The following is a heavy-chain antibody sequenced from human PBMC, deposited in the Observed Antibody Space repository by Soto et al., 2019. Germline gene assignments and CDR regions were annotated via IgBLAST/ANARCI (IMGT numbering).Heavy chain of an antibody. V-gene: IGHV5-51*01. CDR1: GYSFTSGL. J-gene: IGHJ6*03. CDR2: IYPGDSDT. CDR3: ARATYYDFWSGYYTGWDYYYYMDV. D-gene: IGHD3-3*01. Sequence: GESLKISWKGSGYSFTSGLIGWVRQMPGKGLEWMGIIYPGDSDTRYSPSFQGQVTISADKSISTAYLQWSSLKASDTAMYYCARATYYDFWSGYYTGWDYYYYMDVWGKGTTVTVSS.